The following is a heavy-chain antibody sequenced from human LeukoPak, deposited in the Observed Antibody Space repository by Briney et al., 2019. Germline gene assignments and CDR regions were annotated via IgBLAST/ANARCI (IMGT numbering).Heavy chain of an antibody. CDR1: GLTFSSYA. V-gene: IGHV3-23*01. Sequence: PGGSLRLSCAASGLTFSSYAMSWVRQAPGEGLEWVSTISGSGGSTYYADSVKGRFTISRDNSKNTLYLQMNSLRAEDTAVYYCARAGYYDSSGYLAYWGQGTLVTVSS. CDR2: ISGSGGST. D-gene: IGHD3-22*01. CDR3: ARAGYYDSSGYLAY. J-gene: IGHJ4*02.